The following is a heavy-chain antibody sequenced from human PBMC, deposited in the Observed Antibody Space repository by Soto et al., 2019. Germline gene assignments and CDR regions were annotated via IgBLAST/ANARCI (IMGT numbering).Heavy chain of an antibody. Sequence: ASVNVSCKDSRGTFISFTFIWVREAPGQWLEWMGQTIPILGAGNYAQKFQGRVTITADESTSTAYMEISSLRSEDTAVYYCERGGCRSTSCYKEYYFELGGQGSLVTVAS. CDR2: TIPILGAG. J-gene: IGHJ4*02. D-gene: IGHD2-2*02. V-gene: IGHV1-69*08. CDR3: ERGGCRSTSCYKEYYFEL. CDR1: RGTFISFT.